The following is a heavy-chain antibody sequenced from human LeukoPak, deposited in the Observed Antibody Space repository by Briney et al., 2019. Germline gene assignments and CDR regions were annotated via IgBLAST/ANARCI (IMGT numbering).Heavy chain of an antibody. Sequence: PSETLSLTCAVSGGSISSSNYYWGWIRQPPGKGLEWIGSIHYSGSIYHNPSLKSRLTISVDTSKKQFSLKLSSVTAADTAVYYCARHHCDLSGYESTYFYYCYMDVWGKGTTVTVSS. CDR1: GGSISSSNYY. D-gene: IGHD3-22*01. J-gene: IGHJ6*03. CDR3: ARHHCDLSGYESTYFYYCYMDV. V-gene: IGHV4-39*01. CDR2: IHYSGSI.